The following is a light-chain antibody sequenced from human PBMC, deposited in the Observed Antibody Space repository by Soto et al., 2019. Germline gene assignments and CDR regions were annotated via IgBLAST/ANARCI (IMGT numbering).Light chain of an antibody. Sequence: QSVLTQPPSASGTPGQSVTISCSCSSSNIEGNTVTWYQQLPGTAPKLVIYSNYDRPSGVPDRFSGSTSGTSASLVIRGLQSEDEADYYCAAWDDILNGYVFGGGTKVTVL. CDR1: SSNIEGNT. J-gene: IGLJ1*01. CDR2: SNY. V-gene: IGLV1-44*01. CDR3: AAWDDILNGYV.